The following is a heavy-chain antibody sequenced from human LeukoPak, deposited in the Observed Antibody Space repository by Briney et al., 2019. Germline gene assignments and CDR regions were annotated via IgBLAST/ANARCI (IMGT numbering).Heavy chain of an antibody. CDR3: ARDDNWGFDY. D-gene: IGHD7-27*01. V-gene: IGHV3-33*01. Sequence: PGGSLRLSCAASGFTFSRYGMHWVRQAPGKGLEWVAVIWYDGSNKYYADSVKGRFTIPRDNSKNTLYLQMNSLRAEDTAAYYCARDDNWGFDYWGKGALVTVSS. CDR2: IWYDGSNK. CDR1: GFTFSRYG. J-gene: IGHJ4*02.